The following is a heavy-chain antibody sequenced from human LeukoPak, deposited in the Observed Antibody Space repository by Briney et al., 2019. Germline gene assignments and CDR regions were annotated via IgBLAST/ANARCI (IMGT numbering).Heavy chain of an antibody. D-gene: IGHD1-26*01. CDR1: GGSISSYY. CDR2: IYYTGST. J-gene: IGHJ4*02. Sequence: SETLSLTCTVTGGSISSYYWSWIRQPPGKGLEWIGYIYYTGSTNYNPSLKSRVTMSVDTSKNQFSLRLSSVTAADAAVYYCARGPQSSGSYSVDYWGQGTLVTVSS. V-gene: IGHV4-59*12. CDR3: ARGPQSSGSYSVDY.